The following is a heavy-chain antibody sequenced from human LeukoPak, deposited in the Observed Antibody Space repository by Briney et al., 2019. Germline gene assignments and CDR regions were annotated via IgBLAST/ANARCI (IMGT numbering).Heavy chain of an antibody. J-gene: IGHJ6*02. V-gene: IGHV5-51*01. CDR3: ARLGGYRDYYYYYGMDV. Sequence: GESLKISCKGSGYSFTSYWIGWVRQMPGKGLEWMGIIYPGDSDTRYSPSFQGQVTISADKSIGTAYLQWSSLKASDTAMYYCARLGGYRDYYYYYGMDVWGQGTTVTVSS. CDR2: IYPGDSDT. CDR1: GYSFTSYW. D-gene: IGHD6-19*01.